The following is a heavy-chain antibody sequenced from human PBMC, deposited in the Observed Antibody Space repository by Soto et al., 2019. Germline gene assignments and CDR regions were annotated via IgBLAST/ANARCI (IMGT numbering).Heavy chain of an antibody. D-gene: IGHD6-13*01. Sequence: SETLSLTCTVSGGSIGSGDFYWSWIRQPPGKGLEWIGHIHYSGSTYDNPSLKSRVSISVDTSNNQFSLELSSVTAADTAVYYCARVPWRSNWQRAPDWFDPWGQGSLVTVSS. CDR2: IHYSGST. V-gene: IGHV4-30-4*01. CDR3: ARVPWRSNWQRAPDWFDP. CDR1: GGSIGSGDFY. J-gene: IGHJ5*02.